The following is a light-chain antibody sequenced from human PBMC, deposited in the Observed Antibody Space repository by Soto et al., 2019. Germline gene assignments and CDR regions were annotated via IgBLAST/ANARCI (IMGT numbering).Light chain of an antibody. CDR3: HQRSNWPPDT. V-gene: IGKV3-11*01. CDR2: GAS. Sequence: EVVLTQSPDTLSLSPGEGASLSCRASQSVHTFLAWYQQKPGQPPRLLIYGASTRAPGVPARFSGSGSGTDFTLTITSLEPEDFAVYYCHQRSNWPPDTFGQGTRLEI. CDR1: QSVHTF. J-gene: IGKJ5*01.